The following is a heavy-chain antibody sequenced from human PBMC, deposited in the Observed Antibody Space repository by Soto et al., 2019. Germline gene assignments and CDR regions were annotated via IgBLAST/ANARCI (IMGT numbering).Heavy chain of an antibody. CDR2: IIPIFGTT. CDR1: GGTLSNYA. V-gene: IGHV1-69*01. J-gene: IGHJ6*02. Sequence: QVQLVQGGTEVKMAGSSVRISCKASGGTLSNYAVSWVRQAPGLGLEWMGGIIPIFGTTTYAQKFQGRITITADETTGRVYMDLTGLRSDDTAVFYCTRAVRTGNYGMDVWGQGTTVTVSS. CDR3: TRAVRTGNYGMDV.